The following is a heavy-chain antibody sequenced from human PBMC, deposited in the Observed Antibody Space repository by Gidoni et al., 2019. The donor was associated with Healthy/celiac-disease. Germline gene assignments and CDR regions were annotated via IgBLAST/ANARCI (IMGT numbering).Heavy chain of an antibody. CDR1: GYTFTSYA. Sequence: QVQLVQSGAEVKKPGASVKVSCKASGYTFTSYAMHWVRQAPGQRLEWMGWINAGNGNTKYSQKFQGRVTITRDTSASTAYMELSSLRSEDTAVYYCARDLVVGAPFDYWGQGTLVTVSS. V-gene: IGHV1-3*01. CDR3: ARDLVVGAPFDY. J-gene: IGHJ4*02. CDR2: INAGNGNT. D-gene: IGHD1-26*01.